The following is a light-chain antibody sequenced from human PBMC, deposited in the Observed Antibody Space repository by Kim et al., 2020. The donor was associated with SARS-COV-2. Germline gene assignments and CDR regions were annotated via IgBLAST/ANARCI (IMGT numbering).Light chain of an antibody. V-gene: IGKV1-33*01. Sequence: ASVGDRVTITCQASQDISNYLNWYQQKPGKAPKLLIYDASNLETGVPSRFSGSGSGTDFTFTISSLQPEDIATYYCQQYDNLPPYSVGQGTKLEI. CDR2: DAS. J-gene: IGKJ2*03. CDR3: QQYDNLPPYS. CDR1: QDISNY.